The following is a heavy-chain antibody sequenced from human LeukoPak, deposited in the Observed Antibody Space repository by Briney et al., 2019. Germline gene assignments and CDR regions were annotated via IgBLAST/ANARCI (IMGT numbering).Heavy chain of an antibody. Sequence: SETLSRTCTGSGGSISSGSYYWSWIRQPAGKGLERIGRIYTSGSTNYNPSLKSRVTISVDTSKCQFSLILSSVTAADTAVYYCARGGQQLVPNDFDYWGQGTLVTVSS. D-gene: IGHD6-13*01. CDR1: GGSISSGSYY. J-gene: IGHJ4*02. V-gene: IGHV4-61*02. CDR3: ARGGQQLVPNDFDY. CDR2: IYTSGST.